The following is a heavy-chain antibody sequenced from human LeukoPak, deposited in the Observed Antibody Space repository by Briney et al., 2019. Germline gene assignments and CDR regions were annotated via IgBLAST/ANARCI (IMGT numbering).Heavy chain of an antibody. J-gene: IGHJ4*02. CDR2: ISSSSSYI. V-gene: IGHV3-21*01. CDR3: AREKRPAPFDY. CDR1: GFTFSSYS. Sequence: GGSLRLSCAASGFTFSSYSMNWVRQAPGKGLEWVSSISSSSSYIYYVDSVKGRFTISRDNAKNSLYLQMNSLRAEDTAVYYCAREKRPAPFDYWGQGTLVTVSS.